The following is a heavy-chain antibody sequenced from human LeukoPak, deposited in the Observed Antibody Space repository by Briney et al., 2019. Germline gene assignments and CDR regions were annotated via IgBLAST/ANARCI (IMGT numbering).Heavy chain of an antibody. CDR1: GGSISSGGYY. CDR3: TTVPRHYYYYGMDV. J-gene: IGHJ6*02. V-gene: IGHV4-31*03. D-gene: IGHD4-17*01. Sequence: SETLSLTCTVSGGSISSGGYYWSWIRQHPGKGLEWIGYIYYSGSTYYNPSLKSRVTISVDTSKNQFSLKLSSVTAADTAVYYCTTVPRHYYYYGMDVWGQGTTVTVSS. CDR2: IYYSGST.